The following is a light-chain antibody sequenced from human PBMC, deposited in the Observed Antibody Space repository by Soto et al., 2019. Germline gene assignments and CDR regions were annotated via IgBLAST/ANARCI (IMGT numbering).Light chain of an antibody. CDR2: DVS. Sequence: EIVLTQSPASLSLSPGDRATLSCRASQSVSSFLAWYQQKPGQAPRLLISDVSNRATGIPARFSGSGSGTDFTLTISRLEPEDFAVYYCQQYGSSPRTFGQGTKVDIK. J-gene: IGKJ1*01. CDR1: QSVSSF. CDR3: QQYGSSPRT. V-gene: IGKV3-20*01.